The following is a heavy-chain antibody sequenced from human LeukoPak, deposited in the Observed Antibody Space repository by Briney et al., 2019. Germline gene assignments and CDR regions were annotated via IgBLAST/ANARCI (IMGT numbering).Heavy chain of an antibody. CDR3: AKVNLRPYYYYGMDV. CDR2: ISYDGSNK. CDR1: GFTFSSYG. J-gene: IGHJ6*02. D-gene: IGHD6-25*01. V-gene: IGHV3-30*18. Sequence: GGSLRLSCAASGFTFSSYGMHWVRQAPGKGLEWVAVISYDGSNKYYADSVKGRFTISRDNSKNTLYLQMNSLRAEDTAVYYCAKVNLRPYYYYGMDVWGQGTTVTVSS.